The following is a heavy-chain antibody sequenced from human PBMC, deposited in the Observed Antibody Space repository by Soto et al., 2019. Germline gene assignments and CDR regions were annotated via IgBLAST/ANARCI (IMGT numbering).Heavy chain of an antibody. CDR2: ISGSGGST. CDR1: GFTFSSYA. V-gene: IGHV3-23*01. D-gene: IGHD3-3*01. Sequence: GGSLRLSCAASGFTFSSYAMSWVRQAPGKGPEWVSAISGSGGSTYYADSVKGRFTISRDNSKNTLYLQMNSLRAEDTAVYYCAKDVRAFGATIFGVVISYGMDVWGQGTTVTVSS. CDR3: AKDVRAFGATIFGVVISYGMDV. J-gene: IGHJ6*02.